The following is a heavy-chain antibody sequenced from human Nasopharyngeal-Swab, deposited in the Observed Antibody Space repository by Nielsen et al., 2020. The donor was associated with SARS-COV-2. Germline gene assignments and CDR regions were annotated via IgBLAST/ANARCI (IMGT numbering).Heavy chain of an antibody. V-gene: IGHV2-26*01. CDR3: ARIIEVNTSYYYYGMDV. J-gene: IGHJ6*02. Sequence: WIHQPPGKALEWLAHIFSNDEKSYNTSLKGRLTISKDTSKSQVVLTMTNMDPVDTATYYCARIIEVNTSYYYYGMDVWGQGTTVTVSS. CDR2: IFSNDEK. D-gene: IGHD3-22*01.